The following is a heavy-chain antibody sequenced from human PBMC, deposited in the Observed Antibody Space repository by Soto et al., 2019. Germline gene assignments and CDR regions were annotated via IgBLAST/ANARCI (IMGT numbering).Heavy chain of an antibody. V-gene: IGHV3-53*01. D-gene: IGHD3-16*01. Sequence: VQLVESGGGLIQPGGSLRLSCAASGFTVSNNHMTWVRQAAGKGLELVSFVHGGGSTSYADSVKGRFTISRDYSKNALYLQMDSLRAEDSAIYYCAGRLTTAASLDYWGRGTLFTVSS. CDR2: VHGGGST. CDR3: AGRLTTAASLDY. J-gene: IGHJ4*02. CDR1: GFTVSNNH.